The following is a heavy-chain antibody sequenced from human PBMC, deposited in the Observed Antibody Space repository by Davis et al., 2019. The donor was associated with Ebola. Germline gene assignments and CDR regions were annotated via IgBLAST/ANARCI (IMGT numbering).Heavy chain of an antibody. J-gene: IGHJ3*02. Sequence: GGSLRLSCAASGFTFSSYAMHWVRQAPGKGLEWVAVISYDGSNKYYADSVKGRFTISRDNSKNTLYLQMNSLRAEDTAVYYCARDFRWQQLVLNAFDIWGQGTMVTVSS. D-gene: IGHD6-13*01. CDR2: ISYDGSNK. V-gene: IGHV3-30-3*01. CDR1: GFTFSSYA. CDR3: ARDFRWQQLVLNAFDI.